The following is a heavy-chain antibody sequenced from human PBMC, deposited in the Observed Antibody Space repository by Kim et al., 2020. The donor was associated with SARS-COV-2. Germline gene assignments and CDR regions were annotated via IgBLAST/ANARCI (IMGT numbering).Heavy chain of an antibody. V-gene: IGHV3-11*01. CDR2: TI. CDR3: ARDNHNAFDI. J-gene: IGHJ3*02. Sequence: TIYYADSVKGRFTISRDNAKNSLYLQMNSLRAEDSAVYYCARDNHNAFDIWGQGTMVTVSS.